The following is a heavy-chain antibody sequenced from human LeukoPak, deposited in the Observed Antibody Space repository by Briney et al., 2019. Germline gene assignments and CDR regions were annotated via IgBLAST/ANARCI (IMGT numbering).Heavy chain of an antibody. CDR3: ARRIGNGYSLDY. CDR2: INPSGGST. Sequence: ASVKVSCKASGYTFTTYYMHWVRQAPGQGLEWMGLINPSGGSTAYAQKFQGRVTMTRDMPTTSVYMELSSLRSEDTAVYYCARRIGNGYSLDYWGQGTLVTVSS. V-gene: IGHV1-46*01. D-gene: IGHD2-15*01. J-gene: IGHJ4*02. CDR1: GYTFTTYY.